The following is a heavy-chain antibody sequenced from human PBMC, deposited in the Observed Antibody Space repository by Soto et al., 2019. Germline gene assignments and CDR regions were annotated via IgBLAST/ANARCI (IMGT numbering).Heavy chain of an antibody. V-gene: IGHV1-69*08. CDR3: ARDSPIGSTFSGYDAIDY. J-gene: IGHJ4*02. CDR2: IIPLLDIT. Sequence: QVQLVQSGAEVKKPGSSLKVSCKASEGAFTNDIITWVRQAPGQGLEWMGRIIPLLDITNYAQKFQGRVTITADKSTSTAYMELNSLISEDTAVYYCARDSPIGSTFSGYDAIDYWGQGTLVTVSS. CDR1: EGAFTNDI. D-gene: IGHD5-12*01.